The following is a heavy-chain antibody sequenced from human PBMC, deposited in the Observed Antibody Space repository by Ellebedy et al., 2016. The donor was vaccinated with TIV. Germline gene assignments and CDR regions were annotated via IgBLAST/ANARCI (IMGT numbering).Heavy chain of an antibody. CDR3: ARGRVGATYFDY. Sequence: ASVKVSCXASGGTFSSYAISWVRQAPGQGLEWMGWMNPNSGNTGYAQKFQGRVTMTRNTSISTAYMELSSLRSEDTAVYYCARGRVGATYFDYWGQGTLVTVSS. D-gene: IGHD1-26*01. V-gene: IGHV1-8*02. CDR1: GGTFSSYA. CDR2: MNPNSGNT. J-gene: IGHJ4*02.